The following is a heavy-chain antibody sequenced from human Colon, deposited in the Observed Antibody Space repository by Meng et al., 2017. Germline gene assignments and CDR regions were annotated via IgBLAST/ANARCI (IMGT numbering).Heavy chain of an antibody. J-gene: IGHJ5*02. CDR1: GGSVISNSYY. Sequence: VQLKESGPRLVRPSETLSLPCTVSGGSVISNSYYWSWIRQPPGKGLEWIGFIYYSGSTNYNPSLKSRVTISVDTSKNQFSLKVSSVTAADTAVYYCARDSGYDKNWFDPWGQGTLVTVSS. CDR3: ARDSGYDKNWFDP. V-gene: IGHV4-61*01. CDR2: IYYSGST. D-gene: IGHD5-12*01.